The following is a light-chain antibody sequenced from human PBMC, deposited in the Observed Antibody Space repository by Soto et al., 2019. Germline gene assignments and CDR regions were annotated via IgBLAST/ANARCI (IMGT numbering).Light chain of an antibody. J-gene: IGKJ5*01. CDR3: QQRSNWPREIT. Sequence: EIVLTQSPATLSLSPGERATLSCRASQSVSSYLAWYQQKPGQAPRLLIYDASNRATGIPAGFSGSGSGTDFTLTISSLEPEDFAVYYCQQRSNWPREITFGQGTRLEIK. V-gene: IGKV3-11*01. CDR1: QSVSSY. CDR2: DAS.